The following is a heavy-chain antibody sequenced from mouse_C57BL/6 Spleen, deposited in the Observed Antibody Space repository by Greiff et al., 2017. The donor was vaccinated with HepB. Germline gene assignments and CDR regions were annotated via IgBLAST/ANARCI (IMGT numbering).Heavy chain of an antibody. CDR3: ARDYSWAWFAY. CDR1: GYTFTDYN. Sequence: EVKLQESGPELVKPGASVKMSCKASGYTFTDYNMHWVKQSHGKSLEWIGYINPNNGGTSYNQKFKGKATLTVNKSSSTAYMELRSLTSEDSAVYYCARDYSWAWFAYWGQGTLVTVSA. D-gene: IGHD2-12*01. V-gene: IGHV1-22*01. CDR2: INPNNGGT. J-gene: IGHJ3*01.